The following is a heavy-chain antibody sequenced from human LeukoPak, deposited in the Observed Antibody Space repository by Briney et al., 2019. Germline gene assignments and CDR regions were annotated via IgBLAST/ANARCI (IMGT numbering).Heavy chain of an antibody. J-gene: IGHJ4*02. CDR1: GASFSGYY. V-gene: IGHV4-34*01. CDR2: INHSGST. CDR3: ARGTGKYYDSSGYYSEVSHFDY. Sequence: PSETLSLTCAVYGASFSGYYWSWIRQPPGKGLEWIGEINHSGSTNYNPSLKSRVTISVDRSKNQFSLKLSSVTAADTAVYYCARGTGKYYDSSGYYSEVSHFDYWGQGTLVTVSS. D-gene: IGHD3-22*01.